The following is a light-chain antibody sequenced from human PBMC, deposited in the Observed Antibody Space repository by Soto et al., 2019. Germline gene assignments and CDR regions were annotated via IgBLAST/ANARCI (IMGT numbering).Light chain of an antibody. V-gene: IGKV1-9*01. CDR3: QQLNDYTLT. J-gene: IGKJ4*01. CDR2: AAS. Sequence: IQLTQSPSSLSSSFGDRVTITWRASQGISSYLAWYQQKPGRAPKLLIYAASTLQSGVPSRFSGSGSGTDFTLTISSLQAEDFATYYCQQLNDYTLTFGGGTKVDIK. CDR1: QGISSY.